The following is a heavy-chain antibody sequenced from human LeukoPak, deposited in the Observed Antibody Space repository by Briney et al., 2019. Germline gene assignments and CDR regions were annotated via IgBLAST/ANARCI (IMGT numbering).Heavy chain of an antibody. Sequence: GGSLRLSCAASEFTFSSDSMNWVRQAPGKGLEWISYISSSSSAIYYADSVKGRFTISRDNAKNSLYLQMNSLRAEDTAVYYCVGRGYSYGNFDYWGQGTLVTVSS. CDR3: VGRGYSYGNFDY. V-gene: IGHV3-48*01. J-gene: IGHJ4*02. CDR1: EFTFSSDS. D-gene: IGHD5-18*01. CDR2: ISSSSSAI.